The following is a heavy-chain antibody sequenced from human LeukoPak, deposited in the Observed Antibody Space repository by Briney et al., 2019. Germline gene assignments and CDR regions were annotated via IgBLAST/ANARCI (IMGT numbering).Heavy chain of an antibody. CDR2: INSDGTTT. CDR1: AFTFSSYW. D-gene: IGHD6-13*01. J-gene: IGHJ4*02. V-gene: IGHV3-74*01. CDR3: ARGYYSGSRIDY. Sequence: GGSLRLSCAASAFTFSSYWMHWVRQGPGKGLVWVARINSDGTTTNYADSVKGRFTISSDNARNTLYLQMNSLTADDTAVYYCARGYYSGSRIDYWGQGTLVTVSS.